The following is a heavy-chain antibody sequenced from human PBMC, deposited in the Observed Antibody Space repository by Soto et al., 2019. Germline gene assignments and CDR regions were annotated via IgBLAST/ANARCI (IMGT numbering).Heavy chain of an antibody. D-gene: IGHD6-13*01. CDR3: ARAETSGIHYFDY. CDR2: VYYSGST. J-gene: IGHJ4*02. CDR1: GDSVNSYY. V-gene: IGHV4-59*02. Sequence: PSETLSLTCTVTGDSVNSYYWSWMRQPPGKGLEYMGYVYYSGSTNYNPSHKSRVTISDDTSKNHIFLRLKSLIASDTAVYYCARAETSGIHYFDYWGQGSLVT.